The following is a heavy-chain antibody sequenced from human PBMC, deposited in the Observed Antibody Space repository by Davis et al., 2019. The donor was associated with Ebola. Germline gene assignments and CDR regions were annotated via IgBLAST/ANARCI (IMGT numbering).Heavy chain of an antibody. CDR1: GGTFSSYA. J-gene: IGHJ4*02. V-gene: IGHV1-18*01. CDR2: ISAYNGNT. CDR3: ARTRGEQYLASFDF. D-gene: IGHD6-13*01. Sequence: ASVKVSCKASGGTFSSYAISWVRQAPGQGLEWMGWISAYNGNTNYAQKLQGRVTVATDTSTSTAYMEVRGLRSDDTAVYYCARTRGEQYLASFDFWGQGTLVTVSA.